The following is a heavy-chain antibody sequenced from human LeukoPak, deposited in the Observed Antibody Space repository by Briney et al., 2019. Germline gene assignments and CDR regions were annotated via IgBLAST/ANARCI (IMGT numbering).Heavy chain of an antibody. CDR2: MNPNSGNT. J-gene: IGHJ3*02. CDR1: GYTFIDYY. CDR3: ARGSNGFRI. V-gene: IGHV1-8*03. D-gene: IGHD6-25*01. Sequence: ASVKVSCKASGYTFIDYYIHWVRQAPGQGLEWMGWMNPNSGNTDYAQKFQGRVTITRDTSISTAYMELSSLRSDDTAVYYCARGSNGFRIWGQGTMVTVSS.